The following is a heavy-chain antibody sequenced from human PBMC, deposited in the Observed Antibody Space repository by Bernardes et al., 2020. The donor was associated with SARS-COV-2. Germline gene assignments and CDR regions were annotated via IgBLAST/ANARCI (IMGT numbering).Heavy chain of an antibody. CDR3: SRDQGYCPSGKCYVARFYFEY. CDR1: GFPFSAYN. V-gene: IGHV3-48*02. Sequence: GGSLRLSCAASGFPFSAYNMHWVRQAPGTGPEWISYIDTTSSIMYYADSVKGRFTISRDNAKSSLYLQMNSLRDEDTAVYYCSRDQGYCPSGKCYVARFYFEYWGQGALVTVSS. D-gene: IGHD2-8*01. J-gene: IGHJ4*02. CDR2: IDTTSSIM.